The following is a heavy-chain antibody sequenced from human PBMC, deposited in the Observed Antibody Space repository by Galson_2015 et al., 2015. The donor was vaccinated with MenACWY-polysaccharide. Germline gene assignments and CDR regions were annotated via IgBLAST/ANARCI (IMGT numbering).Heavy chain of an antibody. CDR1: GFTFTSYA. D-gene: IGHD2-8*01. V-gene: IGHV3-23*01. Sequence: SLRLSCAASGFTFTSYAMSWVRQAPGKGLEWVSAIRSSGTNTYYADSVKGRFTISRDNAQNSLYLQVNSLRAEDTAVYYCVRRLTSRCFDYWGQGTLITVSS. CDR2: IRSSGTNT. CDR3: VRRLTSRCFDY. J-gene: IGHJ4*02.